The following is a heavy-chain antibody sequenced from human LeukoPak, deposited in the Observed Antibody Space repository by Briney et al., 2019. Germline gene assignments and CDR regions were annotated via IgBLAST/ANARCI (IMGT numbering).Heavy chain of an antibody. CDR3: ARRGAHFFDY. D-gene: IGHD1-26*01. CDR2: IYETGNT. Sequence: SETLSLTCTVSGGSVSGSSHFWGWIRQHPGKGLGWIGYIYETGNTYYNSSLQSRLTMSIDTSKNQFSLNLSSVTAADTAVYYCARRGAHFFDYWGLGTLVTVSS. CDR1: GGSVSGSSHF. V-gene: IGHV4-31*03. J-gene: IGHJ4*02.